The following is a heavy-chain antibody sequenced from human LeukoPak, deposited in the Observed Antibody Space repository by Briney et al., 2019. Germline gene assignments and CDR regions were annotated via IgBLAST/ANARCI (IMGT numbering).Heavy chain of an antibody. D-gene: IGHD3-10*01. V-gene: IGHV3-23*01. CDR1: GFTFSSYW. Sequence: GGSLRLSCAASGFTFSSYWMSWVRQAPGKGLEWVSAISGSGDRTYHADSVKGRFTISRDNSKNTLYLHMNSLGAEDTAVYYCAKGYYGSGSYGWFDPWGQGTLVTVSS. CDR3: AKGYYGSGSYGWFDP. J-gene: IGHJ5*02. CDR2: ISGSGDRT.